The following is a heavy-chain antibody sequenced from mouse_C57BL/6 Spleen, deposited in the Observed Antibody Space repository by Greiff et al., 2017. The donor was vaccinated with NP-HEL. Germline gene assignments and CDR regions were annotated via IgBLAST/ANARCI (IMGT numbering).Heavy chain of an antibody. Sequence: QVHVKQPGTELVKPGASVKLSCKASGYTFTSYWMHWVKQRPGQGLEWIGNINPSNGGTNYNEKFKSKATLTVDKSSSTAYMQLSSLTSEDSAVYYCARRPGRDAMDYWGQGTSVTVSS. CDR3: ARRPGRDAMDY. CDR1: GYTFTSYW. J-gene: IGHJ4*01. V-gene: IGHV1-53*01. D-gene: IGHD3-3*01. CDR2: INPSNGGT.